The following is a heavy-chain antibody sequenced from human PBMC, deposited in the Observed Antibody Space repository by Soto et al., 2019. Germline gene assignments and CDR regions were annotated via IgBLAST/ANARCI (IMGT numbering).Heavy chain of an antibody. CDR2: LSSGGTT. CDR3: ARALHYFDSSGYLFDY. Sequence: PGGSLRLSCVASGLTVSSNYMSWVRQAPGKGLEWVSLLSSGGTTLYADSVQGRFIISRDTSKNTLFLQMNSLRADDSAVYYCARALHYFDSSGYLFDYWGHGILVTVSS. V-gene: IGHV3-53*01. J-gene: IGHJ4*01. D-gene: IGHD3-22*01. CDR1: GLTVSSNY.